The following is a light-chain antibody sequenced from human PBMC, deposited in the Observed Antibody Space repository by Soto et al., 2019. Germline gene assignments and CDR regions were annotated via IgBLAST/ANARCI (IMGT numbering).Light chain of an antibody. V-gene: IGLV2-14*03. CDR1: SSDVGAYNL. CDR2: DVT. Sequence: QSALTQPASVSGSPGQSIAISCTGTSSDVGAYNLVSWYQQHPGQAPKLMIYDVTARPSGVSNRFSGSKSGNTASLTISVLQAEDEADYYCSSSTGSTPVVFGGGTKLTVL. J-gene: IGLJ2*01. CDR3: SSSTGSTPVV.